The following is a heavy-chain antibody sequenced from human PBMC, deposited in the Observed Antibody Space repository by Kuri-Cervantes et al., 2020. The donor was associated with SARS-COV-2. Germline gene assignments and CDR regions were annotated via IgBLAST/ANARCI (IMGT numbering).Heavy chain of an antibody. CDR2: FDPEDGET. CDR3: ATAPAVVAANWFDP. J-gene: IGHJ5*02. D-gene: IGHD2-15*01. Sequence: ASVKVSCMVSGYTLTELSMHWVRQAPGKGLEWMGGFDPEDGETIYAQKFQGRVTMTEDTSTDTAYMELSSLRSEDTAVYYCATAPAVVAANWFDPWGQGTLVTVSS. CDR1: GYTLTELS. V-gene: IGHV1-24*01.